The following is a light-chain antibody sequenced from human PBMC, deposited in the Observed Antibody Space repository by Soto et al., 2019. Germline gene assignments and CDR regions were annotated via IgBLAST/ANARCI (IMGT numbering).Light chain of an antibody. J-gene: IGKJ5*01. Sequence: EIVLTQSPGSLSLSPGERATLSCRASQSVTSNFLAWYQQKPGQAPRLLIYGASNRATGIPDRFSGSVSGTDFTLTISRLEPEDFAVYYCQQYGNSPVTFGQGTRLDLK. CDR1: QSVTSNF. CDR3: QQYGNSPVT. CDR2: GAS. V-gene: IGKV3-20*01.